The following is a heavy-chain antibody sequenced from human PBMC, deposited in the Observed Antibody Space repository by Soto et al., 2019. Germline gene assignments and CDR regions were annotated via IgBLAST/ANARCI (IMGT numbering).Heavy chain of an antibody. J-gene: IGHJ4*02. CDR1: GGPIKAGDYY. D-gene: IGHD3-10*01. Sequence: SETLSLTCNVSGGPIKAGDYYWNWIRQPPGKGLEWIGYVFYSGATNYSPSLKSRAAIPMDTSKNQFSLSLTSVTAADTAVYYCARAGFSYGHLLFWGQGIRVTVSS. CDR2: VFYSGAT. V-gene: IGHV4-30-4*01. CDR3: ARAGFSYGHLLF.